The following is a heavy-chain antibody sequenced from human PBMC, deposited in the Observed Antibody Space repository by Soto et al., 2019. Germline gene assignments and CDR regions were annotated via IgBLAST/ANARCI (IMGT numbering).Heavy chain of an antibody. Sequence: GGSLRLSCAASGFTFSSYWMHWVRQAPGKGPVWVSRINSDGSSTSYADSVKGRFTISRDNAKNTLYLQMNSLRAEDTAVYYYARGGGVPTAIGRFDPWGQGIQVTVSS. V-gene: IGHV3-74*01. CDR3: ARGGGVPTAIGRFDP. CDR2: INSDGSST. D-gene: IGHD2-2*01. CDR1: GFTFSSYW. J-gene: IGHJ5*02.